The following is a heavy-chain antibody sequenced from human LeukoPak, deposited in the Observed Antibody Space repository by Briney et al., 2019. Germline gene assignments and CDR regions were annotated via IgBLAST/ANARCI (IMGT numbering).Heavy chain of an antibody. D-gene: IGHD3-22*01. CDR2: ISGSGGST. V-gene: IGHV3-23*01. J-gene: IGHJ4*02. CDR1: GFAFSSYA. CDR3: AKDHFDDSSGYFFDY. Sequence: PGGSLRLSCAASGFAFSSYAMSWVRPAPGQGLEWVSAISGSGGSTYYADSVKGRFTISRDNSKNTLYLQMNSLRAEGTAVYYCAKDHFDDSSGYFFDYWGQGTLVTVSS.